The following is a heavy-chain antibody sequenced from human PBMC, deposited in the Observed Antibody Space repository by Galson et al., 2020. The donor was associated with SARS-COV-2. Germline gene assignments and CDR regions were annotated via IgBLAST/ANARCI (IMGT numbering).Heavy chain of an antibody. CDR1: GFSHSNARMG. J-gene: IGHJ3*02. CDR3: ARVYGSGSYYKGDAFDI. CDR2: IFSNDEK. D-gene: IGHD3-10*01. Sequence: SGPTLVKPTETLTLTCTVSGFSHSNARMGVSWIRQPPGKALEWLAHIFSNDEKSYSTSLKSRLTISKDTSKSQVVLTMTNMDPVDTATYYCARVYGSGSYYKGDAFDIWGQGTMVTVSS. V-gene: IGHV2-26*01.